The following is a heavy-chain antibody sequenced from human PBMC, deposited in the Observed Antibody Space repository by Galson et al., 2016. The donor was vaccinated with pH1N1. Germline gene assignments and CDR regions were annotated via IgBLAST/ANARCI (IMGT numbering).Heavy chain of an antibody. CDR2: ISRSGSTI. Sequence: SLRLSCAASGFAFSSYEMNWVRQAPGKGLDWVSHISRSGSTIHYADSVKGRLTVSRDNDKNSLYLQMNSLRAEDTAVYYCARPAEQQWLVILPFGYWGQGILVTVSS. J-gene: IGHJ4*02. CDR3: ARPAEQQWLVILPFGY. V-gene: IGHV3-48*03. CDR1: GFAFSSYE. D-gene: IGHD6-19*01.